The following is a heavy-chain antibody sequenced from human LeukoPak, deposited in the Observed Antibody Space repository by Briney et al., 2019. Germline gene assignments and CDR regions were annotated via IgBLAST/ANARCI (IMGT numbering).Heavy chain of an antibody. CDR2: IDPSDSHT. D-gene: IGHD3-10*01. CDR1: GSRFTGDW. Sequence: GEFLNTSCKGSGSRFTGDWISLVRQMPGQGLEWMGRIDPSDSHTNYSPSFQSHATTSADRSISTVYLQWSSLKASDTAMYYCARLREDGQIGDYWGQGTLVTVSS. CDR3: ARLREDGQIGDY. V-gene: IGHV5-10-1*01. J-gene: IGHJ4*02.